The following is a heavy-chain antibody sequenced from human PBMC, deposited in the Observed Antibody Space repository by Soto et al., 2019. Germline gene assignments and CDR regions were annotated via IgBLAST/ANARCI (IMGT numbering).Heavy chain of an antibody. CDR2: IIPIFGTA. V-gene: IGHV1-69*13. CDR3: ARNEMATITVDAFDI. Sequence: SVKVSCKASGGTFSIYAISWVRQAPGQGLEWMGGIIPIFGTANYAQKFQGRVTITADESTSTAYMELSSLRSEDTAVYYCARNEMATITVDAFDIWGQGTMVTVSS. J-gene: IGHJ3*02. CDR1: GGTFSIYA. D-gene: IGHD5-12*01.